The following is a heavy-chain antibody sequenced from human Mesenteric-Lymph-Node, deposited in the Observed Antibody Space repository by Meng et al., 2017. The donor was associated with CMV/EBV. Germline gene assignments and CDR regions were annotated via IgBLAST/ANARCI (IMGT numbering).Heavy chain of an antibody. J-gene: IGHJ3*02. V-gene: IGHV1-8*01. CDR3: ASTPLLGYCTNGICPDAFHM. CDR1: GHTFTKYD. D-gene: IGHD2-8*01. CDR2: MNAKSGNT. Sequence: ASVKVSCKASGHTFTKYDINWVRQATGQGLEWMGWMNAKSGNTGYAQKFQGRVTMTRNTSISIAYMELSSLRSEDTAVYYCASTPLLGYCTNGICPDAFHMWGQGTVVTVS.